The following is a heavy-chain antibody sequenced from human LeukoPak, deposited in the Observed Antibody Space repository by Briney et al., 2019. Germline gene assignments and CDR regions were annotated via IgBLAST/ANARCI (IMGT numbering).Heavy chain of an antibody. CDR1: GFTFSSYE. D-gene: IGHD1-26*01. CDR3: ARKGLGGELGGFDS. CDR2: INSDGINT. J-gene: IGHJ4*02. V-gene: IGHV3-74*01. Sequence: GGSLRLSCAASGFTFSSYEMNWVRQAPGKGLVWVSRINSDGINTSYADSVKGRFTISRDNAKNTLNLQMNSLGVEDTALYHCARKGLGGELGGFDSWGQGTLVTVSS.